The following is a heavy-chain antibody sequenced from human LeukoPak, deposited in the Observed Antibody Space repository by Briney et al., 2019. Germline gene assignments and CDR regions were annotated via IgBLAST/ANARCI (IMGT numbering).Heavy chain of an antibody. CDR1: GGSISSYY. CDR2: IYTSGST. D-gene: IGHD4-11*01. J-gene: IGHJ4*02. V-gene: IGHV4-4*07. Sequence: SETLSLTCTVSGGSISSYYWSWIRQPAGKGLEWIGRIYTSGSTNYNPSLKSRVTISVDKSKNQFSLKLSSVTAADTAVYHCARDLGTSNYGYWGQGTLVTVSS. CDR3: ARDLGTSNYGY.